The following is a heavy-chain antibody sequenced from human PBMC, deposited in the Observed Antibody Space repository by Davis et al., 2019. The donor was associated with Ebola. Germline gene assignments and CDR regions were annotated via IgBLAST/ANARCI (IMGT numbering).Heavy chain of an antibody. J-gene: IGHJ3*02. Sequence: PGGSLRLSCKGSGYSFTSYWIGWVRQMPGKGLEWMGIIYPGDSDTRYSPSFQGQVTISADKSISTAYLQWSSLKASDTAMYYCARRIKYYGSGSYEEDAFDIWGQGTMVTVSS. CDR3: ARRIKYYGSGSYEEDAFDI. CDR1: GYSFTSYW. V-gene: IGHV5-51*01. CDR2: IYPGDSDT. D-gene: IGHD3-10*01.